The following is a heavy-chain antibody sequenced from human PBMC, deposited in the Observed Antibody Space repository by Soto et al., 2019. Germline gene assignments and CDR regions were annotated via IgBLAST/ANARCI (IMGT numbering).Heavy chain of an antibody. CDR1: GGSISSGGYY. Sequence: PSETLSLTCTVSGGSISSGGYYWSWLRQHPGKGLEWIGYIYYSGSTYYNPSLKSRVTISVDTSKNQFSLKLSSVTAADTAVYYCAGAPRVVVDATPAFDIWGQGTMVTVSS. CDR3: AGAPRVVVDATPAFDI. V-gene: IGHV4-31*03. D-gene: IGHD2-15*01. J-gene: IGHJ3*02. CDR2: IYYSGST.